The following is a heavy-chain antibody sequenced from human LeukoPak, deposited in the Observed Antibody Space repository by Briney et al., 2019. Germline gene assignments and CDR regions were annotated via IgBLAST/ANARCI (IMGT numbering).Heavy chain of an antibody. V-gene: IGHV3-30*18. CDR3: AKAFGSSGYYFDY. J-gene: IGHJ4*02. CDR1: GFTFSSYG. Sequence: PGRSLRLSCAASGFTFSSYGMHWVRQAPGKGLEWVAVISYDGSNKYYADSVKGRFTISRDNSKNTLYLQMNSLRAEDTAEYYCAKAFGSSGYYFDYWGQGTLVTVSS. CDR2: ISYDGSNK. D-gene: IGHD3-22*01.